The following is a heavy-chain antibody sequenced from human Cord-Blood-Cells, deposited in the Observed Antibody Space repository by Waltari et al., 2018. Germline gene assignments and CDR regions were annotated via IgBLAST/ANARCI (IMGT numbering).Heavy chain of an antibody. CDR2: INHSGST. D-gene: IGHD2-2*02. V-gene: IGHV4-34*01. Sequence: QVQLQQWGAGLLKPSETLYLTCAVYGGSFSGYYWSWIRQPPGQGLEWIGEINHSGSTNYNPSLKSRVTISVDTSKNQFSLKLSSVTAADTAVYYCARVGYCSSTSCYTGRWYFDLWGRGTLVTVSS. CDR1: GGSFSGYY. CDR3: ARVGYCSSTSCYTGRWYFDL. J-gene: IGHJ2*01.